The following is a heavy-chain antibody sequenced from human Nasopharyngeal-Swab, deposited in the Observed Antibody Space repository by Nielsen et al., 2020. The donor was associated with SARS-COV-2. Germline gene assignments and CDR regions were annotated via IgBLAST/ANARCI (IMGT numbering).Heavy chain of an antibody. CDR2: ISYDGSNK. CDR3: AKGWGGIYYFDY. V-gene: IGHV3-30*18. CDR1: GLTFSSYG. Sequence: GGSLRLSCAASGLTFSSYGMHWVRQAPGKGLEWVAVISYDGSNKYYADSVKGRFTISRDNSKNTLYLQMNSLRAEDTAVYYCAKGWGGIYYFDYWGQGTLVTVSS. J-gene: IGHJ4*02. D-gene: IGHD7-27*01.